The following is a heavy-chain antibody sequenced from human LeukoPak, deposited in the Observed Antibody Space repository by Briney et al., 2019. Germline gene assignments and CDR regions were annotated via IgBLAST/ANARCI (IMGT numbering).Heavy chain of an antibody. J-gene: IGHJ4*02. D-gene: IGHD6-6*01. Sequence: GGSLRLSCEDSGFTFSTSWMSWVRQAPGKGLEWVANIREDGSEKKYVDSVKGRFTISRDNAKNSLDLQMSSLRVEDTAMYYCARDEVGGPLKYWGQGTLVTVSS. V-gene: IGHV3-7*01. CDR3: ARDEVGGPLKY. CDR2: IREDGSEK. CDR1: GFTFSTSW.